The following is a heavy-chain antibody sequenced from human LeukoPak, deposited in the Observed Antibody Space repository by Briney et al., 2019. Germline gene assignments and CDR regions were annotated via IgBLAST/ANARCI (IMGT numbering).Heavy chain of an antibody. CDR3: AREDAPLLWFGELLSQNWFDP. Sequence: GGSLRLSCAASGFTFSSYSMNWVRQAPGKGLEWVSFISSSSSYIYYADSVKGRFTISRDNAKNTLYLQMNSLRAEDTAVYYCAREDAPLLWFGELLSQNWFDPWGQGTLVTVSS. J-gene: IGHJ5*02. CDR2: ISSSSSYI. V-gene: IGHV3-21*01. CDR1: GFTFSSYS. D-gene: IGHD3-10*01.